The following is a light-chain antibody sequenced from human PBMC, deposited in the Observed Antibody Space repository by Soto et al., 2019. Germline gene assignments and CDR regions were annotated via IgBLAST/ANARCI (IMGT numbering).Light chain of an antibody. CDR2: AAS. V-gene: IGKV1-39*01. CDR3: QQSYSTPPDT. CDR1: QSISSY. J-gene: IGKJ4*01. Sequence: DIQMTQSPSTLSGSVGDRVTITCRASQSISSYLNWYQQKPGKAPKLLIYAASSLQSGVPSRFSGSGSGTDFTLTISSLQPEDFATYYCQQSYSTPPDTFGGGTKVDIK.